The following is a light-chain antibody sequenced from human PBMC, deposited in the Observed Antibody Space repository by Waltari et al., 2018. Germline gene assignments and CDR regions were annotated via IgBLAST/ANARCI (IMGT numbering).Light chain of an antibody. Sequence: DIVMTQSPDSLAVSLGERATIHCKSSQPVLYSANNKNYLAWYQQKPGQPPNLLIYWASTRESGVPDRFSGSGSGTDFTLTISSLQAEDVAVYYCQQYYITPLSFGGGTKVEIK. V-gene: IGKV4-1*01. J-gene: IGKJ4*01. CDR1: QPVLYSANNKNY. CDR3: QQYYITPLS. CDR2: WAS.